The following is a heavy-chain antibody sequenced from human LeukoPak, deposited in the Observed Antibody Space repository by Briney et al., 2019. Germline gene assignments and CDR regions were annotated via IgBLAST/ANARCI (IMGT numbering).Heavy chain of an antibody. J-gene: IGHJ5*02. Sequence: GGSLRLSCAASGFTSSSYGMHWVRQAPGKGLEWVAVIWYDGSNKYYADSVKGRFTISRDNSKNTLYLQMNSLRAEDTAVYYCARSALWPQYNWFDPWGQGTLVTVSS. D-gene: IGHD5-18*01. CDR1: GFTSSSYG. CDR2: IWYDGSNK. CDR3: ARSALWPQYNWFDP. V-gene: IGHV3-33*01.